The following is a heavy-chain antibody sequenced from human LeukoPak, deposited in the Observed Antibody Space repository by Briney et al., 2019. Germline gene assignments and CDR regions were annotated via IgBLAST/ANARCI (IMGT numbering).Heavy chain of an antibody. CDR1: VGSISAYY. V-gene: IGHV4-59*08. CDR2: IYYSGST. D-gene: IGHD2-15*01. Sequence: SETLSLTCTVSVGSISAYYWSWIRQPPGRGLEWIGYIYYSGSTNYNPSLKSRVTISIDTSKNQFSLKLTSVTAADTAVYYCAAGTPALEFWGQGTLVTVSS. CDR3: AAGTPALEF. J-gene: IGHJ4*02.